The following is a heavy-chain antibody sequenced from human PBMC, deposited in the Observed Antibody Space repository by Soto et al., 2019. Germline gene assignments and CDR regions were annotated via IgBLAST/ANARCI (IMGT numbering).Heavy chain of an antibody. J-gene: IGHJ6*03. CDR1: GFTFSSYA. V-gene: IGHV3-23*01. CDR2: ISGSGGST. D-gene: IGHD2-15*01. Sequence: GGSLRLSCAASGFTFSSYAMSWVRQAPGKGLEWVSAISGSGGSTYYADSVKGRFTISRGNSKNTLYLQMNSLRDEDTAVYYCARDGLNCSGGSCFGVPMDGWGKGTTVTFSS. CDR3: ARDGLNCSGGSCFGVPMDG.